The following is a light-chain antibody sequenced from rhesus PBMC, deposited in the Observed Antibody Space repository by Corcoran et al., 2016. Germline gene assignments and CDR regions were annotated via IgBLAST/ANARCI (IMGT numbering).Light chain of an antibody. CDR1: NINIGGYDR. V-gene: IGLV2S4*01. J-gene: IGLJ1*01. CDR3: YSYVSGDTFI. Sequence: QAAPTQSPSVSGSPGQSVTISCTGSNINIGGYDRVSWYQQHPGRVPKLMIFEVSKRASGVFDRFSGSKSANTASLTISGLQAEDEADYYCYSYVSGDTFIFGTGTRLTVL. CDR2: EVS.